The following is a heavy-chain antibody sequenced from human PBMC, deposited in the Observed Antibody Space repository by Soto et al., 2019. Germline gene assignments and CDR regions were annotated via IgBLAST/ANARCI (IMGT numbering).Heavy chain of an antibody. CDR1: GFSFSSYD. J-gene: IGHJ4*02. V-gene: IGHV3-23*01. CDR2: LSVTGGGP. CDR3: AKGRETTTSAKFCFAN. Sequence: GGSLRLSCVASGFSFSSYDMTWVRQAPGQGLEWVSSLSVTGGGPYYADSVRGRFTMSRDNSKNTLALEMSGLRADDSAVYYCAKGRETTTSAKFCFANWGQGTLVTVSS. D-gene: IGHD1-26*01.